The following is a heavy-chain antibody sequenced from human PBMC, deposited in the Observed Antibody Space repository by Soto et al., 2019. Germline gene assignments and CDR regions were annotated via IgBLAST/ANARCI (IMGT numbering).Heavy chain of an antibody. J-gene: IGHJ6*02. V-gene: IGHV3-30-3*01. D-gene: IGHD3-10*01. Sequence: ESGGGVVPPGRSLRLSCAASGFTFSSYAMHWVRQAPGKGLEWVAVISYDGSNKYYADSVKGRFTISRDNSKNTLYLQMNSLRAEDTAVYYCARSTGRLYYYGMDVWGQGTTVTVSS. CDR2: ISYDGSNK. CDR3: ARSTGRLYYYGMDV. CDR1: GFTFSSYA.